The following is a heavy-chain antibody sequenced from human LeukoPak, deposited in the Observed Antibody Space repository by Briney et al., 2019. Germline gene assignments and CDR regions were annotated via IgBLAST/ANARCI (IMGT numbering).Heavy chain of an antibody. CDR3: VRDTVVVPQGDAFDL. CDR2: IKYDGIEK. CDR1: GFTFRTYW. D-gene: IGHD2-2*01. J-gene: IGHJ3*01. V-gene: IGHV3-7*04. Sequence: GSLSLSCAASGFTFRTYWMAWVRQFPGKRLEWVANIKYDGIEKYHVDSVKGRFTISRDNAKNSLYLQMNSLRTEDTAVYYCVRDTVVVPQGDAFDLWGQGTMVTVSS.